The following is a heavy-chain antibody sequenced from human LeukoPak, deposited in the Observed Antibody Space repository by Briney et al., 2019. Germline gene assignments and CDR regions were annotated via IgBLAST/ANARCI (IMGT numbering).Heavy chain of an antibody. CDR1: GFXFSSYE. D-gene: IGHD5-18*01. V-gene: IGHV3-48*03. Sequence: GGSLRLSCAASGFXFSSYEMNWVRQAPGEGLEWVSYISSSGRTIYYADSVKGRFTISRDNAKNSLYLQMNSLRAEDTAVYYCTKEDKYGYDYFDSWGQGTLVTVSP. CDR2: ISSSGRTI. CDR3: TKEDKYGYDYFDS. J-gene: IGHJ4*02.